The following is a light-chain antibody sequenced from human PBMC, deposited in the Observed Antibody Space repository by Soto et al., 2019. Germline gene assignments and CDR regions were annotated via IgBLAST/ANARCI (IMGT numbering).Light chain of an antibody. CDR3: QQYGSSRWT. J-gene: IGKJ1*01. Sequence: EIVLTQSPDTLSLSPGERATLSCWASHSVTTHLACFQQRPGQTPRLLIYDASTRAPGIPARFSGRGSGADFTLTISSLEPEDFAVYYCQQYGSSRWTFGQGTKVDIK. CDR2: DAS. V-gene: IGKV3-11*01. CDR1: HSVTTH.